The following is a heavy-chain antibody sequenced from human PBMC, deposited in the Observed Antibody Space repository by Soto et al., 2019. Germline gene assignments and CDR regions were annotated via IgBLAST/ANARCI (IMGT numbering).Heavy chain of an antibody. Sequence: SETLSLTCTVSGGSISSYYWSWLRQPPGKGLEWIGYIYYSGSTNYNPSLKSRVTISVDTSKNQFSLKLSSVTAADTAVYYCARMIVVVPAARSACFDPWGQGTLVTVSS. CDR2: IYYSGST. D-gene: IGHD2-2*01. CDR3: ARMIVVVPAARSACFDP. J-gene: IGHJ5*02. CDR1: GGSISSYY. V-gene: IGHV4-59*01.